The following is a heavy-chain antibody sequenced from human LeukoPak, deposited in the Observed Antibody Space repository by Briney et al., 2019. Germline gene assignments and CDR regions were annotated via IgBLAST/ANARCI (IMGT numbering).Heavy chain of an antibody. D-gene: IGHD2-21*02. CDR3: AKDTVTGWRGYFDY. V-gene: IGHV3-43*01. CDR1: GFTFDDYT. Sequence: GGSLRLSCAASGFTFDDYTIHWVRQAPGKGLEWVSLISWDGGSTYYADSVKGRFTISRDNSKNSLYLQMNSLRTEDTALYYCAKDTVTGWRGYFDYWGQGALVTVPS. CDR2: ISWDGGST. J-gene: IGHJ4*02.